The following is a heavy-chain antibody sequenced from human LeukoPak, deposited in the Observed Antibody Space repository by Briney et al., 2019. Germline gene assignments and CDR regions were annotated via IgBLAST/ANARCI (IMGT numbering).Heavy chain of an antibody. CDR2: ISGSGGST. CDR1: GFTFSSYG. D-gene: IGHD1-7*01. CDR3: AKDRGEYNWNYGDY. J-gene: IGHJ4*02. V-gene: IGHV3-23*01. Sequence: GGSLRLSCAASGFTFSSYGMSWVRQAPGKGLEWVSAISGSGGSTYYADSVKGRFTISRDNSKNTLYLQMNSLRAEDTAVYYCAKDRGEYNWNYGDYWGQGTLVNVSS.